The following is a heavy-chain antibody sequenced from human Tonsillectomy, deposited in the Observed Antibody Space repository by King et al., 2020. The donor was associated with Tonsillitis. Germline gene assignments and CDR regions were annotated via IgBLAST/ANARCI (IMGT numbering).Heavy chain of an antibody. V-gene: IGHV3-73*02. CDR1: GFTFSGSV. CDR3: TPLEALAISDY. CDR2: IRTKPNSYAT. Sequence: VQLVESGGGLVQPGGSLKLSCAASGFTFSGSVMHWVRQAPGKGLEWVGRIRTKPNSYATSFAASLKGRFTISREDSKNTAYLQMTSLNTEDTAVYYCTPLEALAISDYWGQGTLVTVSS. D-gene: IGHD3-3*01. J-gene: IGHJ4*02.